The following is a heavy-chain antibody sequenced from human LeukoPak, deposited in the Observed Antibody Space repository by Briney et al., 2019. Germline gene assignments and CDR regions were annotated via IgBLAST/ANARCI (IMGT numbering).Heavy chain of an antibody. CDR3: ARGYNYGFGYYFDY. V-gene: IGHV4-4*02. CDR1: GGSIRSSNW. D-gene: IGHD5-18*01. Sequence: PSETLSLTCDVSGGSIRSSNWWSWVRQPPGKGLEWIGEIYHSGSTNSISSLKSRVTISVDKSKNQFSLKLSSVTAADTAVYYCARGYNYGFGYYFDYWGQGTLVTVSS. CDR2: IYHSGST. J-gene: IGHJ4*02.